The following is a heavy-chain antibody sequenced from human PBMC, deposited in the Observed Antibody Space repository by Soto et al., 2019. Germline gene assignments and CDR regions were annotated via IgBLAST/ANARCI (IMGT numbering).Heavy chain of an antibody. V-gene: IGHV3-7*01. Sequence: GGSLRLSCAASGFTFSSYWMSWVRQAPGKGLEWVANINQGGSEKYYVDSVKGRFTISRDNAKNSLYLEVNSLRADDTAVYYCARDGVEAGLYLDNWGQGPLVTVYS. D-gene: IGHD6-19*01. CDR2: INQGGSEK. CDR3: ARDGVEAGLYLDN. CDR1: GFTFSSYW. J-gene: IGHJ4*02.